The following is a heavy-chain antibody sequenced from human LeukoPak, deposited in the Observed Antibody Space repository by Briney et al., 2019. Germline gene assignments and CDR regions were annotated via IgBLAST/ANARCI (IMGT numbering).Heavy chain of an antibody. CDR1: GGTFSSYA. CDR3: ARAIPGIAVAGVRADNWFDP. CDR2: IIPIFGTA. J-gene: IGHJ5*02. Sequence: ASVKVSCKASGGTFSSYAISWVRQAPGQGLEWMGGIIPIFGTANYAQKLQGRVTMTTDTSTSTAYMELRSLRSDDTAVYYCARAIPGIAVAGVRADNWFDPWGQGTLVTVSS. D-gene: IGHD6-19*01. V-gene: IGHV1-69*05.